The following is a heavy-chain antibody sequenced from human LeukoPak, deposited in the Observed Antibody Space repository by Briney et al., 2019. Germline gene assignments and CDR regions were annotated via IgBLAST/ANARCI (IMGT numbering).Heavy chain of an antibody. J-gene: IGHJ3*02. CDR2: IYYSGST. CDR1: GGSISSYY. Sequence: SETLSLTCTVSGGSISSYYWSWIRQPPGKGLEWIGYIYYSGSTNYNPSLKSRVTISVDTSKNQFSLKLSSVTAADTAVYYCARLDTINDAFDIWGQGTMVTVSS. CDR3: ARLDTINDAFDI. D-gene: IGHD5-18*01. V-gene: IGHV4-59*08.